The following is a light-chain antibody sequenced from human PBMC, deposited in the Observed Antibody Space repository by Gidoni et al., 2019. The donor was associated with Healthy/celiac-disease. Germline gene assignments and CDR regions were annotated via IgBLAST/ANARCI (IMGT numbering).Light chain of an antibody. V-gene: IGLV3-19*01. CDR1: SLRSYY. J-gene: IGLJ2*01. Sequence: SSELTQDPAVSVALGQTVRITCQGDSLRSYYASWYQQKPGQAPVLVIYGKNNRPSGIPNRFSGSSSGNAASLTITGARAEDEADYYCNSRDSSGNRGVFGGGTKLTVL. CDR3: NSRDSSGNRGV. CDR2: GKN.